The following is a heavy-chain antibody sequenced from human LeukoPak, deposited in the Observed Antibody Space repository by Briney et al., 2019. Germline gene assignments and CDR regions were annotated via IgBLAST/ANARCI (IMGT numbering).Heavy chain of an antibody. CDR1: GYTFTSYG. D-gene: IGHD2/OR15-2a*01. V-gene: IGHV1-18*01. Sequence: GASVKVSCEASGYTFTSYGIGWVRQAPGQGLEWMGWISAYNGNTNYAQKLQGRVTMTTDTSTSTAYMELRSLRSDDTAVYYCARDDRNRWYFDLWGRGTLVTVSS. J-gene: IGHJ2*01. CDR2: ISAYNGNT. CDR3: ARDDRNRWYFDL.